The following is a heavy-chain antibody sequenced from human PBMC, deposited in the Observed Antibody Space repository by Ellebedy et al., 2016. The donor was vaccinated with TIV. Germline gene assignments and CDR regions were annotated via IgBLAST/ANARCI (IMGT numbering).Heavy chain of an antibody. CDR2: AFYTGST. CDR3: ARRGGYHFDS. Sequence: SETLSLTCSVSGGSTDNFYWSWIRQSPEKGLEWVGYAFYTGSTNYNPSLTSRVTISVDSSKSRVSLTLRSVTAADTAIYYCARRGGYHFDSWGQGTLVTASS. CDR1: GGSTDNFY. J-gene: IGHJ4*02. D-gene: IGHD2-15*01. V-gene: IGHV4-59*08.